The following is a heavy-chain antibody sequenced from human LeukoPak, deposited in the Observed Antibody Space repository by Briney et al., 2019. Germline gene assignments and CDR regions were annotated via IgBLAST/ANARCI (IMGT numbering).Heavy chain of an antibody. J-gene: IGHJ4*02. V-gene: IGHV1-2*02. CDR1: GYTFTGYY. D-gene: IGHD3-22*01. CDR3: ATVIYYDSSGYRFKKLYYFDY. Sequence: ASVKVSCKASGYTFTGYYMHWVRQAPGQGLEWMGWINPNSGGTIYAQKFQGRVTMTEDTSTDTAYMELSSLRSEDTAVYYCATVIYYDSSGYRFKKLYYFDYWGQGTLVTVSS. CDR2: INPNSGGT.